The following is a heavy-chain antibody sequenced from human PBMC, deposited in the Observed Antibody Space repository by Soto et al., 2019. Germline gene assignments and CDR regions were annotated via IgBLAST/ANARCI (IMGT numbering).Heavy chain of an antibody. Sequence: QVQLVESGGGVVQPGRSLRLSCAASGFTFSSYGMHWVRQAPGKGLEWVAVISYDGSNKYYADSVKGRFTISRDNSKNTLYLQMNSLRAEDTAVYYCAKDVEIGYLRIDYYYYMDVWGKGTTVTVSS. CDR2: ISYDGSNK. J-gene: IGHJ6*03. CDR3: AKDVEIGYLRIDYYYYMDV. V-gene: IGHV3-30*18. CDR1: GFTFSSYG. D-gene: IGHD2-15*01.